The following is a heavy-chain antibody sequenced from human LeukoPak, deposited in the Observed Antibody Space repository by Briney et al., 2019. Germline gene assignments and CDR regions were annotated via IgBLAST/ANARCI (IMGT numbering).Heavy chain of an antibody. D-gene: IGHD6-19*01. Sequence: SETLSLTCTVSGGSISTYYWSWIRQSPGKGLEWIGYIYYSGSTNYNPSLKSRVTISVDTSKNQFSLKLSSVTAADTAVYYCARARYSSGWYLGAVGFDPWGQGTLVTVSS. V-gene: IGHV4-59*01. CDR3: ARARYSSGWYLGAVGFDP. CDR2: IYYSGST. CDR1: GGSISTYY. J-gene: IGHJ5*02.